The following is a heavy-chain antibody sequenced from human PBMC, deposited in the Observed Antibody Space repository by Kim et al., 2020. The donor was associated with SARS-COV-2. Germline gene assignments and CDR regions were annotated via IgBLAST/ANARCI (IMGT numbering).Heavy chain of an antibody. CDR3: ARDEGSSGWYTNWFDP. V-gene: IGHV1-3*01. J-gene: IGHJ5*02. D-gene: IGHD6-19*01. Sequence: KFQGRVTITRDTSASTAYMELSSLRSEDTAVYYCARDEGSSGWYTNWFDPWGQGTLVTVSS.